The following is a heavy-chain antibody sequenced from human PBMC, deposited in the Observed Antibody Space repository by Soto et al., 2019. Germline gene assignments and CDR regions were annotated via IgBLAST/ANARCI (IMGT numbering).Heavy chain of an antibody. CDR1: GGSISSYY. Sequence: SETLSLTCTVSGGSISSYYWSWIRQPPGKGLEWIGYIYYSGSTNYNPSLKSRVTISVDTSKNQFSLKLSSVTAADTAVYYCARAEYSGARLAFDIWGQGTMVTVSS. J-gene: IGHJ3*02. CDR3: ARAEYSGARLAFDI. V-gene: IGHV4-59*01. CDR2: IYYSGST. D-gene: IGHD5-12*01.